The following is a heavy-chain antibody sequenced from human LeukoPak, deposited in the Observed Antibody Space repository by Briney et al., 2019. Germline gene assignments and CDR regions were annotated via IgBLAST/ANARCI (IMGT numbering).Heavy chain of an antibody. D-gene: IGHD3-10*01. V-gene: IGHV3-23*01. Sequence: GGSLRLSCAASGFTFSSCAMTWVRQAPGKGLVWVSTISGTGGSTYYADSVKGRFTISRDNSKSTMYLQMNSLRAEDTALYYCAKAGGADYYYFHYLDIWGKGTTVTVSS. J-gene: IGHJ6*03. CDR3: AKAGGADYYYFHYLDI. CDR2: ISGTGGST. CDR1: GFTFSSCA.